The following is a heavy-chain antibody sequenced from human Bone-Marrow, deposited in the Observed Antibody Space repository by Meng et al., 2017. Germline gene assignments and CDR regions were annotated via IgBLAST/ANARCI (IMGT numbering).Heavy chain of an antibody. CDR3: ARGGYYYYYYYYGMDV. J-gene: IGHJ6*02. CDR1: GFTFSSYE. D-gene: IGHD3-22*01. V-gene: IGHV3-48*03. CDR2: ISSSGSTI. Sequence: GGSLRLSCAASGFTFSSYEMNWVRQAPGKGLEWVSYISSSGSTIYYADPVKGRFTISRDNAKNSLYQQMNSLRAEDTAVYYCARGGYYYYYYYYGMDVWGQGTTVTVSS.